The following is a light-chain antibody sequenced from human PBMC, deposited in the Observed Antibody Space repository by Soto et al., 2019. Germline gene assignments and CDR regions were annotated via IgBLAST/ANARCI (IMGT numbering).Light chain of an antibody. J-gene: IGKJ5*01. V-gene: IGKV3-11*01. CDR1: QSVSSY. CDR2: DAS. Sequence: EVVLTQSPATLSLSPGERATLSCRASQSVSSYLAWYQQKPGQAPRLLIYDASNRATGIPARFSGSGSGTDFTLTINSLEPEDFAVYYCQQRGTWITFGQGTRLEIK. CDR3: QQRGTWIT.